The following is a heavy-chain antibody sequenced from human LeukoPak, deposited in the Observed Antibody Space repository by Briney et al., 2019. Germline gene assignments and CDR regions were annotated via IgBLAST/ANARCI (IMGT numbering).Heavy chain of an antibody. CDR1: GFTFSSYS. CDR2: ISSSSSYI. J-gene: IGHJ4*02. V-gene: IGHV3-21*01. CDR3: ARDQAPSGWYYFDY. Sequence: PGGSLRLSCADSGFTFSSYSMNWVRQAPGKGLEWVSSISSSSSYIYYADSVKGRFTISRDNAKNSLYLQMNSLRAEDTAVYYCARDQAPSGWYYFDYWGQGTLVTVSS. D-gene: IGHD6-19*01.